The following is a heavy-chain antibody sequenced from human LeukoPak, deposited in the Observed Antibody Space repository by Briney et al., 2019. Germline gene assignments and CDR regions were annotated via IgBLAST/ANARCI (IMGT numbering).Heavy chain of an antibody. CDR3: ARDFSGSYYTEVGAFDI. CDR1: GGSISSSSYY. D-gene: IGHD1-26*01. V-gene: IGHV4-39*07. J-gene: IGHJ3*02. Sequence: SETLSLTCTVSGGSISSSSYYWGWIRQPPGKGLEWIGSIYYSGSTYYNPSLKSRVTISVDTSKNQFSLKLSSVTAADTAVYYCARDFSGSYYTEVGAFDIWGQGTMVTVSS. CDR2: IYYSGST.